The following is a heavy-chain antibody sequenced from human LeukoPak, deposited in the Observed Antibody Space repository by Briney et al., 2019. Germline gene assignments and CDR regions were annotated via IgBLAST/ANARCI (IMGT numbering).Heavy chain of an antibody. V-gene: IGHV4-39*02. CDR3: ARDSNTYYYDSSGYYSRYYYMDV. J-gene: IGHJ6*03. CDR2: IYYSGNT. D-gene: IGHD3-22*01. CDR1: GVSIRSSNSY. Sequence: SETLSLTCTVSGVSIRSSNSYRGCIRQPPGKGREWIGSIYYSGNTYYNASLKSQVSISINTSTNQFSLRLTSLAAAETAVYYCARDSNTYYYDSSGYYSRYYYMDVWGKGTTVTISS.